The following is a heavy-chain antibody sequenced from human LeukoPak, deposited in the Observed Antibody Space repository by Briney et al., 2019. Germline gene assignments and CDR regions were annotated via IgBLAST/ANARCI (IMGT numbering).Heavy chain of an antibody. V-gene: IGHV5-51*01. Sequence: GESLKIYCKGSGYSFTSYWIGWVRQMPGKGLEWMGIIYPGDSDTRYSPSFQGQVTISADKSISTAYLQWSSLKASDTAMYYCARQDTYYDLWSGYDGWGQGTLVTVSS. J-gene: IGHJ4*02. D-gene: IGHD3-3*01. CDR2: IYPGDSDT. CDR1: GYSFTSYW. CDR3: ARQDTYYDLWSGYDG.